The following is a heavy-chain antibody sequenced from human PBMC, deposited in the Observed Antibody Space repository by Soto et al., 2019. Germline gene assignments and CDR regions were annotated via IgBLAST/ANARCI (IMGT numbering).Heavy chain of an antibody. CDR1: GLNLAGYA. CDR3: AKESLFPSIQGIITN. Sequence: GGSLRLSCEASGLNLAGYAMSWVRQAPGKGLDWVSSLSSSGEKTYYSDSVRGRFTISRENTKNTVYLKMNTLSADDTAVYFCAKESLFPSIQGIITNWGQGVVVTVSS. CDR2: LSSSGEKT. J-gene: IGHJ4*02. V-gene: IGHV3-23*01. D-gene: IGHD2-2*01.